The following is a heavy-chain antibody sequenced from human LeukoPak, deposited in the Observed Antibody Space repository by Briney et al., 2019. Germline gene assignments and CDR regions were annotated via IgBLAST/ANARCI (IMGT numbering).Heavy chain of an antibody. CDR1: GYRFTSYW. V-gene: IGHV5-51*01. D-gene: IGHD1-26*01. CDR3: ARGPVGDPGAFDL. CDR2: IYPGDSET. J-gene: IGHJ3*01. Sequence: GESLKISCKGSGYRFTSYWIGWVRQMPGKGLEWMGSIYPGDSETRDSPSFQGHVTISADKSISTAYLQWNSLKASDTAMYYCARGPVGDPGAFDLWGQGTMVTVSS.